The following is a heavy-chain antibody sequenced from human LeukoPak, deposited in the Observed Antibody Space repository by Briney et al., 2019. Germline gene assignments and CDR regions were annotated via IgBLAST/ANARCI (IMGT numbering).Heavy chain of an antibody. V-gene: IGHV4-30-2*01. CDR2: IYHSGST. CDR1: GDSISSGGYS. J-gene: IGHJ4*02. CDR3: ARGVYGDYVDY. Sequence: SETLSLTCAVSGDSISSGGYSWSWIRQPPGKGLEWIGYIYHSGSTYYNPSLKSRVAISVDRSKNQFSLKLSSVTAADTAVYYCARGVYGDYVDYWGQGTLVTVFS. D-gene: IGHD4-17*01.